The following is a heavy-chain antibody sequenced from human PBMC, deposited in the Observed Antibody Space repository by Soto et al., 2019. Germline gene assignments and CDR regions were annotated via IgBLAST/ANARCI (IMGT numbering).Heavy chain of an antibody. V-gene: IGHV4-59*12. CDR2: IYYSGST. CDR3: AKTNLGESLQPLNNFDY. J-gene: IGHJ4*02. D-gene: IGHD3-16*01. Sequence: PSETLSLTCTVSGGSISSYYWSWIRQPPGKGLEWIGYIYYSGSTNYNPSLKSRVTISVDTSKNQFSLKLSSVTAEDTAVYYCAKTNLGESLQPLNNFDYWGQGTLVTVSS. CDR1: GGSISSYY.